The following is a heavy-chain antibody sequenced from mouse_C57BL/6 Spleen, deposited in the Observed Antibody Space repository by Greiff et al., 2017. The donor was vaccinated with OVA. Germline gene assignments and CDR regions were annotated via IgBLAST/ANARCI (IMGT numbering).Heavy chain of an antibody. CDR3: ASGGPAWLAY. CDR2: INPNNGGT. CDR1: GYTFTDYY. D-gene: IGHD3-3*01. J-gene: IGHJ3*01. V-gene: IGHV1-26*01. Sequence: VQLQQSGPELVKPGASVKISCKASGYTFTDYYMNWVKQSHGKSLEWIGDINPNNGGTSYNQKFKGKATLTVDKSSSTAYMELRRLTSEDSAVYYCASGGPAWLAYWGQGTLVTVSA.